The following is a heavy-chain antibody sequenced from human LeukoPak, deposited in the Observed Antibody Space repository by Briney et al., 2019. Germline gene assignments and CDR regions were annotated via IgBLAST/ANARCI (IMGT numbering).Heavy chain of an antibody. D-gene: IGHD6-19*01. J-gene: IGHJ4*02. Sequence: EASVKVSCKASGYTFTSYGISWVRQAPGQGLEWMGWISAYNGNTYYAQKLQGRVTMTRDTSTSTAYMELRSLRSDDTAMYYCARDFMESKNSGWYDCFDYWGRGTLVTVSS. CDR1: GYTFTSYG. CDR3: ARDFMESKNSGWYDCFDY. V-gene: IGHV1-18*01. CDR2: ISAYNGNT.